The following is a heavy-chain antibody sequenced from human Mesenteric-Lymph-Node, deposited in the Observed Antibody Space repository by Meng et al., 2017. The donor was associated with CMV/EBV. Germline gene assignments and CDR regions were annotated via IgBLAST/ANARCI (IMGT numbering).Heavy chain of an antibody. J-gene: IGHJ3*01. CDR1: RSNMYY. D-gene: IGHD4-23*01. V-gene: IGHV4-39*01. Sequence: RSNMYYWGWIRPPPVKGLEWIGSLSNTASTVYNPSLKSRVTMSLDTSKNQFSLELSSVTAADTALYYCARNISAVGGPRRGDVFDFWGQGTMVTVSS. CDR2: LSNTAST. CDR3: ARNISAVGGPRRGDVFDF.